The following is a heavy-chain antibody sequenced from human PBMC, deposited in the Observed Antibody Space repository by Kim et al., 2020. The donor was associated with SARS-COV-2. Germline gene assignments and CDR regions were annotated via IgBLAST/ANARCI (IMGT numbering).Heavy chain of an antibody. D-gene: IGHD6-6*01. CDR3: ARGVDRVYYFDY. V-gene: IGHV4-34*01. CDR2: IHHTGST. Sequence: SETLYLTCGVYGGSFSGYYWSWIRQPPGKGLEWIGEIHHTGSTNYNPSLKRRVSISIDTSRNQLSLKLSSVTAADTAAYYCARGVDRVYYFDYWVQGTLV. J-gene: IGHJ4*02. CDR1: GGSFSGYY.